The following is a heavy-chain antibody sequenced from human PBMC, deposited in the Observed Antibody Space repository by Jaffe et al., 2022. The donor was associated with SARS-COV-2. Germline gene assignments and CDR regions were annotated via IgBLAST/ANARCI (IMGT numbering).Heavy chain of an antibody. CDR3: AGDVKSGSYRFDY. CDR2: IYDSGRT. V-gene: IGHV4-59*01. J-gene: IGHJ4*02. D-gene: IGHD1-26*01. Sequence: QVLLQESGPGLVKPSETLSLTCAVSGASINAYWWSWIRQPPGKGLEWIGYIYDSGRTVYNPSFQSRVIISADTSKNEFSLKLNSVIPADTAVYYCAGDVKSGSYRFDYWGQGILVTVSS. CDR1: GASINAYW.